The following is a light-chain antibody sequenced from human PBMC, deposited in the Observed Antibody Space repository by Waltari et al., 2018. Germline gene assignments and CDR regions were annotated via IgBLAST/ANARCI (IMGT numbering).Light chain of an antibody. Sequence: QSALTQPASVSGSTGQSITISCTGTSSDVGGYNYVSWYQQHPGKAPTLILFDVSNRPSGVSSRFSGSKSGNTASLTISGLQAQDEADYYCSSYISSDTLELFGGGTSLTVL. CDR2: DVS. CDR3: SSYISSDTLEL. V-gene: IGLV2-14*03. J-gene: IGLJ2*01. CDR1: SSDVGGYNY.